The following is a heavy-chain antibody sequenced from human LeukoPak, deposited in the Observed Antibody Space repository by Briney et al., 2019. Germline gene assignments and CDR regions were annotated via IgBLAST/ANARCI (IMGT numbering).Heavy chain of an antibody. Sequence: SETLSLTCAVYGGSFSGYYWSWIRQPPGKGLEWIGEINHSGSTNYNPSLKSRVTISVDTSKNQFSLKLSSVTAADTAVYYCARILGGVEYYYYMDVWGKGTTVTVSS. CDR1: GGSFSGYY. J-gene: IGHJ6*03. CDR3: ARILGGVEYYYYMDV. D-gene: IGHD3-16*01. CDR2: INHSGST. V-gene: IGHV4-34*01.